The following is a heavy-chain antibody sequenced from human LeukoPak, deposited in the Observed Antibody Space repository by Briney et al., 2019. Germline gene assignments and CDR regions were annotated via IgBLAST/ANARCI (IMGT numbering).Heavy chain of an antibody. V-gene: IGHV1-2*06. CDR2: INPNSGGT. CDR3: AIWSRNWYYDSSGQYFDY. D-gene: IGHD3-22*01. Sequence: ASVKVSCKASGYTLTGYYMHWVRQAPGQGLEWMGRINPNSGGTNYAQKFQGRVTMTRDTSISTAYMELGRLRSDDTAVYYCAIWSRNWYYDSSGQYFDYWGQGTLVTVSS. J-gene: IGHJ4*02. CDR1: GYTLTGYY.